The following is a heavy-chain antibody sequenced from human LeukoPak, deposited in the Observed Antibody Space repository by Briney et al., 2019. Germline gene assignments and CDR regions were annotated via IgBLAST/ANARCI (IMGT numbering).Heavy chain of an antibody. CDR2: IYYSGST. CDR1: GGSISSGGYY. V-gene: IGHV4-61*08. Sequence: NPSETLSLTCTVSGGSISSGGYYWGWIRQPPGKGLEWIGYIYYSGSTNYNPSLKSRVTISVDTSKNQFSLKLSSVTAADTAVYYCARAGYGDYADAFDIWGQGTMVTVSS. CDR3: ARAGYGDYADAFDI. D-gene: IGHD4-17*01. J-gene: IGHJ3*02.